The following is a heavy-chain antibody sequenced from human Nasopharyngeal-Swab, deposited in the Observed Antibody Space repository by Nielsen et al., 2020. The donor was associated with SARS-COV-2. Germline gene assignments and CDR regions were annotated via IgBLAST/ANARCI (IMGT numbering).Heavy chain of an antibody. J-gene: IGHJ6*03. CDR1: GGSFSGSY. D-gene: IGHD2-2*01. CDR2: INHSGST. Sequence: SETLSLTCAVYGGSFSGSYWGWIRQPPGKGPEWIAEINHSGSTNYNPSLKSRVTLSVDTSINQVSLEVSSVTAADTAVYYCARGLSGVVPAPILGLGPYYYYYYMDVWGKGTTVTVSS. V-gene: IGHV4-34*01. CDR3: ARGLSGVVPAPILGLGPYYYYYYMDV.